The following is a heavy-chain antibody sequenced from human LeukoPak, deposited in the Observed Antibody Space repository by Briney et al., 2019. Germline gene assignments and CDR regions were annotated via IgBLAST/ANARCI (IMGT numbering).Heavy chain of an antibody. CDR2: IYYSGST. D-gene: IGHD5-12*01. Sequence: SQTLSLTCTVSGGSISSGGYYWSWIRQHPGKGLEWIGYIYYSGSTYYNPSLKSRVTISVDTSKNQFSLKLSSVTAADTAVYYCARARNSGYDLYYFDYWGQGTLVTVSS. CDR1: GGSISSGGYY. CDR3: ARARNSGYDLYYFDY. V-gene: IGHV4-31*03. J-gene: IGHJ4*02.